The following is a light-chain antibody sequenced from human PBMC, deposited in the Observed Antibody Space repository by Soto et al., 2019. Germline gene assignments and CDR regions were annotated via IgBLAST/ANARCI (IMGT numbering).Light chain of an antibody. CDR1: SANIGSKT. V-gene: IGLV1-44*01. CDR3: AAWDDSLNAYYV. CDR2: SNN. J-gene: IGLJ1*01. Sequence: QSVLTQPPSASGTPGQRVTISCSGSSANIGSKTVNWYQQLPGTAPKLLIYSNNQRPSGVPDRFSGSKSGTSASLAISGLQSEDEADYYCAAWDDSLNAYYVFGTGTKVTVL.